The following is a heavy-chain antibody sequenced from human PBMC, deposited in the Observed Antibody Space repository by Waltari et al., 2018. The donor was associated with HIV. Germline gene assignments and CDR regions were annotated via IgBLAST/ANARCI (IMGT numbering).Heavy chain of an antibody. J-gene: IGHJ4*02. CDR3: ARDGAYGDYGLEDY. Sequence: EVQLVESGGGLVQPGGSLRLSCPASGFTVSSNYMNWVRQATGKGVELGSVSYSDGNTDYAECVKGRFTISRDNSKNTRYLQMNSRRAEDTAVYYCARDGAYGDYGLEDYWGQGTLVTGSS. D-gene: IGHD4-17*01. CDR2: SYSDGNT. CDR1: GFTVSSNY. V-gene: IGHV3-66*01.